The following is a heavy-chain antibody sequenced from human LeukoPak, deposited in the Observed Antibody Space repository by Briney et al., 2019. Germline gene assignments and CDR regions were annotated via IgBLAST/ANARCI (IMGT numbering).Heavy chain of an antibody. CDR1: GGSISSSSYY. Sequence: PSETLSLTCTVSGGSISSSSYYWGWIRQPPGKGLEWIGTIYYSGSTYYNPSLKSRVTISVDTSKNQFSLKLSSVTAADTAVYYCARHGGSRYGLYYFDIWGQGTPLTVSS. V-gene: IGHV4-39*01. CDR2: IYYSGST. J-gene: IGHJ3*02. CDR3: ARHGGSRYGLYYFDI. D-gene: IGHD2-8*01.